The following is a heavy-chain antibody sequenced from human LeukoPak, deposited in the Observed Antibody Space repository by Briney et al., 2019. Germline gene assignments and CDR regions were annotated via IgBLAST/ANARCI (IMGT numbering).Heavy chain of an antibody. CDR1: TSGGYC. Sequence: TSGGYCWSWVRQAPGKGLEWVSAISGSGGSTYYADSVKGRFTISRDNSKNTLYLQMNSLRAEDTAVYYCAKDLYSSRWYQGYYYYGMDVWGQGTTVTVSS. V-gene: IGHV3-23*01. J-gene: IGHJ6*02. CDR2: ISGSGGST. D-gene: IGHD6-13*01. CDR3: AKDLYSSRWYQGYYYYGMDV.